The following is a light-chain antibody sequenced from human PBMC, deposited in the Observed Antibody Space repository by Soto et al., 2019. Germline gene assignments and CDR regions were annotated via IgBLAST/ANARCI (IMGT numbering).Light chain of an antibody. Sequence: DIQMTQSPSTLSASVGDRVTITCRSSQSISSWLAWYQQKPGKAPKLLIYDASNLEAGVPSSFSGSGSGTEFTLAISSLQPDDFASYYCQQHNNYVPTFGQGTMVDIK. CDR3: QQHNNYVPT. CDR2: DAS. CDR1: QSISSW. V-gene: IGKV1-5*01. J-gene: IGKJ1*01.